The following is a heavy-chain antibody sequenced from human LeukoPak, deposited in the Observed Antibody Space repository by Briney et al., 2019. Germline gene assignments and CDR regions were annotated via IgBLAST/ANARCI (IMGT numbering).Heavy chain of an antibody. J-gene: IGHJ3*02. CDR1: GYRFTSYW. V-gene: IGHV5-51*01. CDR2: IYPGDSDT. Sequence: GESLQISCKGSGYRFTSYWIGWVRPMPGKGLEWMGIIYPGDSDTRYSPSFQGQVSISADKSITTGYLQWRSLKASDTAMYYCARQRSTAYYDSSGLPYDAFDIWGQGTMVTVSS. CDR3: ARQRSTAYYDSSGLPYDAFDI. D-gene: IGHD3-22*01.